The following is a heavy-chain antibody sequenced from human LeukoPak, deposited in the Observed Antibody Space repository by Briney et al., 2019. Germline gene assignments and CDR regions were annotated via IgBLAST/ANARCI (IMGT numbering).Heavy chain of an antibody. Sequence: PSETLSLTCTVSGGSISSGGYYWSWIRQPPGKGLEWIGYIYHSGSTYYNPSLKSRVTISVDRSKNQFSLKLSSVTAADTAVYYCASMELDSSSWYMWGQGTLVTVSS. V-gene: IGHV4-30-2*01. J-gene: IGHJ4*02. CDR2: IYHSGST. D-gene: IGHD6-13*01. CDR1: GGSISSGGYY. CDR3: ASMELDSSSWYM.